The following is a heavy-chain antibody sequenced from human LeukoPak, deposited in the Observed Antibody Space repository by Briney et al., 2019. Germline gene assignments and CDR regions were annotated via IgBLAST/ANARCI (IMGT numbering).Heavy chain of an antibody. J-gene: IGHJ4*02. CDR3: AREARLGELSPSGY. V-gene: IGHV3-21*01. D-gene: IGHD3-16*02. CDR1: GFTFSSYS. Sequence: PGGSLRLSCAASGFTFSSYSLNWVPQAPGKGLEWVSSISSSSSYIYYADSVKGRFTISRDNAKNSLYLQMNSLRAEDTAVYYCAREARLGELSPSGYWGQGTLVTVSS. CDR2: ISSSSSYI.